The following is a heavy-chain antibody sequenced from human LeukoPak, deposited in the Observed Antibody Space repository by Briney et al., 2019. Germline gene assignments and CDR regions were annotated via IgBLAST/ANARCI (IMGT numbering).Heavy chain of an antibody. V-gene: IGHV3-11*03. J-gene: IGHJ4*02. CDR1: GFIFSDYY. CDR3: ARIFPAGSYY. Sequence: PGGSLRLSCAASGFIFSDYYMSWIRQAPGKGLEWVSYSSSSSYTNYADSVKGRFTISRDNAKNSLYLQMNSLKTEDTAVYYCARIFPAGSYYWGQGTLVTVSS. CDR2: SSSSSYT. D-gene: IGHD6-13*01.